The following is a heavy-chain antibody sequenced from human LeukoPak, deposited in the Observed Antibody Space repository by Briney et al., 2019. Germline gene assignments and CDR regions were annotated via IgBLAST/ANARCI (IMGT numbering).Heavy chain of an antibody. D-gene: IGHD3-22*01. V-gene: IGHV1-3*04. CDR2: INTGNGNP. CDR3: AREGDYYSDSSGYYHLQPVGY. J-gene: IGHJ4*02. Sequence: ASVKVSCKASGYTFTSFAMYWVRQAPGQSPEWMGWINTGNGNPQYSDKFQARVTITRDTSASTVCMELSSLRSEDTVMYYCAREGDYYSDSSGYYHLQPVGYWGQGTRVTVSS. CDR1: GYTFTSFA.